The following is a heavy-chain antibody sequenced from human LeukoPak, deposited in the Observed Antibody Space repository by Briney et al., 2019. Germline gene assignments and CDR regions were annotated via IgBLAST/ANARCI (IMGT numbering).Heavy chain of an antibody. J-gene: IGHJ6*04. CDR2: IIPIFGTA. CDR1: GGTFSSYA. D-gene: IGHD2-2*01. V-gene: IGHV1-69*01. Sequence: GASVKVSCKASGGTFSSYAISWVRQAPGQGLEWMGGIIPIFGTANYAQKFQGRVTITADESTSTAYMELSSLRSEDTAVYYCARSYCSSTSCPLDYYYYSMDVWGKGTTVTVSS. CDR3: ARSYCSSTSCPLDYYYYSMDV.